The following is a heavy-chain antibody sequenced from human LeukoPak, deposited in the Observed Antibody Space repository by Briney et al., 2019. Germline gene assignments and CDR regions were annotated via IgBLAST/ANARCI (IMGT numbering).Heavy chain of an antibody. CDR2: IYPGDSDN. CDR3: ARSFSSSWYRDAFDI. CDR1: GYSFTSYW. Sequence: GESLKISCKGSGYSFTSYWIGWVRQMPGKGLEWMGIIYPGDSDNRYSPSFQGQVTISADKSISTAYLQWSSLKASDTAMYYCARSFSSSWYRDAFDIWGQGTMVTVSS. V-gene: IGHV5-51*01. D-gene: IGHD6-13*01. J-gene: IGHJ3*02.